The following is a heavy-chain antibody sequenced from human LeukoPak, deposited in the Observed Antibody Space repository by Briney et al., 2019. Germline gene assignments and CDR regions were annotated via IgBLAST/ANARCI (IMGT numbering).Heavy chain of an antibody. CDR1: GGSIISYS. CDR3: SRSLPGAVGAADL. D-gene: IGHD6-13*01. J-gene: IGHJ5*02. CDR2: IHSSGST. Sequence: SETLSLTCTVSGGSIISYSWSWIRKTPGKGLEGIAYIHSSGSTNYNPSLKSRVTISVDTSKNHFSLKVTSMTAADTGIYYCSRSLPGAVGAADLWGQGTLVTVSS. V-gene: IGHV4-59*01.